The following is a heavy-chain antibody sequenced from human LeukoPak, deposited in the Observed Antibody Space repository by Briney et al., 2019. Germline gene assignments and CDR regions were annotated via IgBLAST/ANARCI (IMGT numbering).Heavy chain of an antibody. CDR3: ARDYYSASDSETRVGTDAFYI. J-gene: IGHJ3*02. CDR2: IWYDGSNK. V-gene: IGHV3-33*01. CDR1: GFTFSKYG. D-gene: IGHD2/OR15-2a*01. Sequence: TGGSLRLSCAASGFTFSKYGMHWVRQAPGKGLAWVAVIWYDGSNKYYAESVKGRFTISRDNSKNTLYLQINSLRAEETAVYYCARDYYSASDSETRVGTDAFYIWGQGTMVTVSS.